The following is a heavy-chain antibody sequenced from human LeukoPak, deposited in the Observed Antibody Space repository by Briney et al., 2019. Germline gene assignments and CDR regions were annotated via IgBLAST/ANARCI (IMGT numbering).Heavy chain of an antibody. D-gene: IGHD3-3*01. J-gene: IGHJ4*02. V-gene: IGHV3-30*04. Sequence: GGSLRLSCAASGFSFSHYAIHWVRQAPGKGLEWVSLISYNGGNKYYADSVKGRFTISRDNAKNSLYLQMNSLRAEDTAVYYCARLREIPVFGVVTKSTSYFDYWGQGTLVTVSS. CDR2: ISYNGGNK. CDR1: GFSFSHYA. CDR3: ARLREIPVFGVVTKSTSYFDY.